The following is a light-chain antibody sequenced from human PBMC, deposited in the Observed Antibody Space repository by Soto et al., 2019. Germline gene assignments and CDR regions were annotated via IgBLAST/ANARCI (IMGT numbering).Light chain of an antibody. CDR2: GAS. V-gene: IGKV3-20*01. CDR3: QHYGSSRT. Sequence: EIVLTQSPATLSLSPLERSTLSFMASQSVSSSYLAWYQQKPGQAPRLLIYGASTRATGIPDRFSGSGSGTDFTLTISRLEPEDFAVYYCQHYGSSRTFGQGTKVDIK. J-gene: IGKJ1*01. CDR1: QSVSSSY.